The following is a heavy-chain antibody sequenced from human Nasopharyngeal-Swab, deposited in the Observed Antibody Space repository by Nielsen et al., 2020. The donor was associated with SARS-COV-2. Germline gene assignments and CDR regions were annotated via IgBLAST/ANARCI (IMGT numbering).Heavy chain of an antibody. CDR3: AKDLRGPYFF. CDR2: IVGSGDISGSGGNT. D-gene: IGHD2/OR15-2a*01. V-gene: IGHV3-23*01. CDR1: GYSSRTYG. Sequence: GGSLRLSCVASGYSSRTYGMSWVRQAPGKGLEWVAAIVGSGDISGSGGNTYYADSVKGRFTISRDNSKNTLSLQMNSLRAEDTAVYYCAKDLRGPYFFWGQGTLVTVSS. J-gene: IGHJ4*02.